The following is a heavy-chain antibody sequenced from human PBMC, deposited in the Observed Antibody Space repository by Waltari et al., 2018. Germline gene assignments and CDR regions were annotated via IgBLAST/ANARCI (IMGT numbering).Heavy chain of an antibody. J-gene: IGHJ4*02. CDR1: GYTFTGYY. V-gene: IGHV1-2*02. Sequence: QVQLVQSGAEVKKPGASVKVSCKASGYTFTGYYMHWVRQAPGQGLEWMGWINPHSGGTNYAQKFQGRVTMTRDTSISTAYMELSRLRSDDTAVYYCARLIAVAGTDYWGQGTLVTVSS. CDR2: INPHSGGT. D-gene: IGHD6-19*01. CDR3: ARLIAVAGTDY.